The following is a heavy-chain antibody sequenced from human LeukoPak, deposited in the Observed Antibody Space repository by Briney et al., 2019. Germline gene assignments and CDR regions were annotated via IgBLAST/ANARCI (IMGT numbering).Heavy chain of an antibody. J-gene: IGHJ4*02. D-gene: IGHD5-24*01. V-gene: IGHV1-18*01. CDR3: ARDGFRRDDYNSGLDY. CDR1: GYTFTTYG. CDR2: ISTYNGHT. Sequence: ASVKVSCKASGYTFTTYGISWVRQAPGQGLEWMGWISTYNGHTIYAQKLQGRVTMTTDTSTSTAYMDLRSLRFDDTAVYYCARDGFRRDDYNSGLDYWGQGTLVTVSS.